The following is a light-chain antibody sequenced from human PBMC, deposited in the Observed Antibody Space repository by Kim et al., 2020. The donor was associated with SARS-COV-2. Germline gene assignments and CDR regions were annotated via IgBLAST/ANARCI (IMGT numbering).Light chain of an antibody. J-gene: IGLJ3*02. V-gene: IGLV3-1*01. CDR2: QDS. Sequence: SSELTQPPSVSVSPGQTASITCSGDKLGDKYACWYQQKPGQSPVLVIYQDSKRPSGIPERFSGSNSGNTATLTISGTQPMDEADFYCQAWDSNTGVFGGGTKVTVL. CDR3: QAWDSNTGV. CDR1: KLGDKY.